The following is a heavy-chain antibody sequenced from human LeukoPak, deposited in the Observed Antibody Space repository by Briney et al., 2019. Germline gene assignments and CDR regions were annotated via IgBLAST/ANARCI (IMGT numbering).Heavy chain of an antibody. J-gene: IGHJ4*02. Sequence: SSVKVSCKASGGTFSSYAISWVRQAPGQGLEWMGGIIPIFGTANYAQKFQGRVTITADESTSTAYMEPSSLRSEDTAVYYCARDSRAIAAAPFDYWGQGTLVTVSS. CDR2: IIPIFGTA. V-gene: IGHV1-69*01. D-gene: IGHD6-13*01. CDR3: ARDSRAIAAAPFDY. CDR1: GGTFSSYA.